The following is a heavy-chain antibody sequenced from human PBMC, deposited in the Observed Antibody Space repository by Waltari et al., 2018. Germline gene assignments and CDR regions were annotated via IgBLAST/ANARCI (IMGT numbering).Heavy chain of an antibody. CDR2: IHAGKGNT. Sequence: QVQLVQSGAEVKRPGASVKVSCKTSGYPFTSYIIHWLRQAPGQRPEWMGWIHAGKGNTKYSQKCQDRVTITRDTSASTVYMERSSLRSEDPGVYFCAREGVPAAVRADYYYPMDVWGQGTTVTVSS. V-gene: IGHV1-3*01. CDR3: AREGVPAAVRADYYYPMDV. D-gene: IGHD2-2*01. J-gene: IGHJ6*02. CDR1: GYPFTSYI.